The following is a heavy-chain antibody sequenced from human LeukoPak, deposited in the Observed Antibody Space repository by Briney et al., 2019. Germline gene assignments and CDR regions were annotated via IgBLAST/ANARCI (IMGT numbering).Heavy chain of an antibody. D-gene: IGHD1-26*01. Sequence: SETLSLTCAVYGGSFSGYYWSWIRQPPGKGLEWIGEINHSGSTNYNPSLKSRVTISVDTSKKQFSLKLSSVTAADTAVYYCARVRRVGATPFDYWGQGTLVTVSS. CDR1: GGSFSGYY. CDR3: ARVRRVGATPFDY. CDR2: INHSGST. J-gene: IGHJ4*02. V-gene: IGHV4-34*01.